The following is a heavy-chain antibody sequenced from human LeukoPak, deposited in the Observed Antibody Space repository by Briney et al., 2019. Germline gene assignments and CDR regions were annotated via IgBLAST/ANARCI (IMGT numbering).Heavy chain of an antibody. V-gene: IGHV1-18*01. CDR2: ISAYNGNT. CDR3: ARDSDSIAAAGLFDP. CDR1: GYTFTSYG. J-gene: IGHJ5*02. Sequence: RASVKVSCKASGYTFTSYGISWVRQAPGQGLEWMGWISAYNGNTNYAQKLQGRVTMTTDTSTSTAYMELRSLRSDDTAVYYCARDSDSIAAAGLFDPWGQGTLVTVSS. D-gene: IGHD6-13*01.